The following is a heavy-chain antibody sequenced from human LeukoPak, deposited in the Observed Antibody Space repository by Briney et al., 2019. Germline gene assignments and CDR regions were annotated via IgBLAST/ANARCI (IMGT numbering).Heavy chain of an antibody. J-gene: IGHJ3*02. D-gene: IGHD1-26*01. Sequence: GGSLRLSCAASGFTFSIYSMNWVRQAPGKGLEWVSVIYAGGDTYYADSVKGRFIISRDDSKDTLYLQMNRLRAGDTAVYYCARVNSGLDAFDIWGQGTMVTVSS. CDR1: GFTFSIYS. CDR2: IYAGGDT. CDR3: ARVNSGLDAFDI. V-gene: IGHV3-53*01.